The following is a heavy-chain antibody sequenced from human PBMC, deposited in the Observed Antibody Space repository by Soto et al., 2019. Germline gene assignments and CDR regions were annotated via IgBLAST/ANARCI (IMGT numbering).Heavy chain of an antibody. CDR1: GYTFTSYG. Sequence: ASVKVSCKASGYTFTSYGISWVRQAPGQGLEWMGWISAYNGNTNYSQKFQGRATITRDTSASTAYMELSSLRSEDTAVYYCARAVAVAADFDYWGQGTLVTVSS. J-gene: IGHJ4*02. D-gene: IGHD6-19*01. CDR3: ARAVAVAADFDY. CDR2: ISAYNGNT. V-gene: IGHV1-18*01.